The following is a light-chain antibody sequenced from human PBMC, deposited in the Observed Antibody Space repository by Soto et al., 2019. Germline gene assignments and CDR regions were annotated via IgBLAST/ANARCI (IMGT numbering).Light chain of an antibody. CDR1: QSGLYTSNTKTY. CDR3: HHYYSTRFT. CDR2: WAS. V-gene: IGKV4-1*01. J-gene: IGKJ3*01. Sequence: DIVRTQSPDSLAVSLGERATINCKSSQSGLYTSNTKTYLAWYQQKPEQPPKLLLSWASHRESVVPARFSGSSSGTDFTITVGRLQARTVAVYYCHHYYSTRFTFGPRPKV.